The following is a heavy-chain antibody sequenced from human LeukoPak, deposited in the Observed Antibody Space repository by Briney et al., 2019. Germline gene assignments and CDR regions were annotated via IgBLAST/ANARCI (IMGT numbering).Heavy chain of an antibody. V-gene: IGHV4-59*01. CDR2: IYYSGST. D-gene: IGHD6-19*01. Sequence: PSETLSLTCTVAGGSISSYYWSWLRQPPGKGPEWMRYIYYSGSTNYNPSLKSRVTISVDTSKNQFSLKLSSVTAADTAVYYCARERGAGPFDYWGQGTLVTVSS. J-gene: IGHJ4*02. CDR3: ARERGAGPFDY. CDR1: GGSISSYY.